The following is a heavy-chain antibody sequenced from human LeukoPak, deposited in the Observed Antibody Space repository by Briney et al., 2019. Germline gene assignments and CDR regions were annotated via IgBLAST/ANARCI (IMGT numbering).Heavy chain of an antibody. CDR3: ARGWRGRRGSDGYYFDY. Sequence: ASVKVSCKASGYTFTSYDINWVRQATGQGLEWMGWMNPNSGNTGYAQRLQGRVTITRNTSISTAYMELSSLRSEDTAVYFCARGWRGRRGSDGYYFDYWGQGTLVTVSS. J-gene: IGHJ4*02. CDR1: GYTFTSYD. V-gene: IGHV1-8*03. CDR2: MNPNSGNT. D-gene: IGHD1-26*01.